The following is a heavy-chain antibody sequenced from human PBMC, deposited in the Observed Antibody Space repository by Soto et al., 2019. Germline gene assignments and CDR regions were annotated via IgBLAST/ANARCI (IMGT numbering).Heavy chain of an antibody. CDR1: GGTFSSYA. CDR2: IIPILGTA. CDR3: ARPAAEYYYDSSGSITPFDY. Sequence: QVQLLQSGAEVKKPGSSVKVSCKASGGTFSSYAISWVRQAPGQGLEWMGGIIPILGTANYAQKFQGRVTITADESTSTAYMELSSLRSEDTAVYYCARPAAEYYYDSSGSITPFDYWGQGTLVTVSS. V-gene: IGHV1-69*01. J-gene: IGHJ4*02. D-gene: IGHD3-22*01.